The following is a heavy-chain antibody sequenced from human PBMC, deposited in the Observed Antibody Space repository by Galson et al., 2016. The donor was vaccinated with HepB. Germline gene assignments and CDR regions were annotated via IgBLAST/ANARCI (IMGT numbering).Heavy chain of an antibody. CDR2: FSLSGSA. D-gene: IGHD5-12*01. CDR3: ATLEYSGYDWGAYGC. Sequence: SETLSLTCTVSGGSISSSRHYWGWIRQPPGKGLEWIGSFSLSGSASNNPSLKSRVTISVDISKNQFSLKLNSVTAADTAVYYCATLEYSGYDWGAYGCWGQGTLVTVSS. CDR1: GGSISSSRHY. J-gene: IGHJ4*02. V-gene: IGHV4-39*01.